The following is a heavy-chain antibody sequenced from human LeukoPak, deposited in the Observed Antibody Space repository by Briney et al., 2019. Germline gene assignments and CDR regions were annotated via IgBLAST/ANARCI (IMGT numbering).Heavy chain of an antibody. J-gene: IGHJ4*02. CDR3: ARHSGYHSTMYLDY. CDR2: ITAIFRTT. V-gene: IGHV1-69*13. Sequence: ASVKVSCKVSGYTLTELSMHWVRQAPGQGLEWMGGITAIFRTTNYAQKFQGRVTITADESMSTIYMELSSLRSGDTAVYYCARHSGYHSTMYLDYWGQGTLVTVSS. D-gene: IGHD3-22*01. CDR1: GYTLTELS.